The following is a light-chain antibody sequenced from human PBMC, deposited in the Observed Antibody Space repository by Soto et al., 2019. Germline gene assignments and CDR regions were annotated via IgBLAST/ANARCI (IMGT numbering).Light chain of an antibody. CDR1: SSDVGGYNY. CDR3: SSYTSSSTPYV. Sequence: LTQPASVSGPPGQSITISCTGTSSDVGGYNYVSWYQQHPGKAPKLMIYEVSNRPSGVSNRFSGSKSGNTASLTISGLQAEDEADYYCSSYTSSSTPYVFGTGTKVTVL. J-gene: IGLJ1*01. CDR2: EVS. V-gene: IGLV2-14*01.